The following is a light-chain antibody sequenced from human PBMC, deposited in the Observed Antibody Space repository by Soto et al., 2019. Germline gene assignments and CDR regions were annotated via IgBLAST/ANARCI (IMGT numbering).Light chain of an antibody. CDR2: ATS. CDR1: QSIPNS. J-gene: IGKJ1*01. V-gene: IGKV1-39*01. CDR3: QQSFSSSWT. Sequence: DIQLTQSPSSLSASIGDRVTITCRASQSIPNSLNWYQQKPGKAPKLLIYATSGLQSGVPSRFSGSGSGTDFTLTISSLQREDFAAYYCQQSFSSSWTFSQGTKVDIK.